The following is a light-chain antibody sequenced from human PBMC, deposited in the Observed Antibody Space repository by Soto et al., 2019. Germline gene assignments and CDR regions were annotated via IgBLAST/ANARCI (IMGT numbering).Light chain of an antibody. CDR3: LQDYKPLLA. J-gene: IGKJ4*01. CDR1: EGIRND. CDR2: AAS. V-gene: IGKV1-6*02. Sequence: AIPMTQSPSALSASVGDRVTITCRASEGIRNDLAWYQQKAGRAPKPLIYAASNLHSGVPSRFSGSGFGTDFTLTISSLQPEDFATYYCLQDYKPLLAFGGGTRVEIK.